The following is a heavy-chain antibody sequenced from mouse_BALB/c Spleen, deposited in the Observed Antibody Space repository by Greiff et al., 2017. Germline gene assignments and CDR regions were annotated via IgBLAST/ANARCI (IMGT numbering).Heavy chain of an antibody. CDR2: IWAGGST. CDR1: GFSLTSYG. Sequence: QVQLKESGPGLVAPSQSLSITCTVSGFSLTSYGVHWVRQPPGKGLEWLGVIWAGGSTTYNSALMSRLSISKDNSKSQVFLKMNSLQTDDTAMYYCARDGGYYGNYFDYWGQGTTLTVAS. V-gene: IGHV2-9*02. CDR3: ARDGGYYGNYFDY. D-gene: IGHD2-1*01. J-gene: IGHJ2*01.